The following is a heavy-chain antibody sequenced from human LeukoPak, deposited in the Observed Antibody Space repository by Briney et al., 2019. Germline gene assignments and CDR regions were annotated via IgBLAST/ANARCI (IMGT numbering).Heavy chain of an antibody. CDR1: GFIFSSYA. CDR2: ISASGGGT. J-gene: IGHJ3*02. Sequence: QTGGSLRLSCAASGFIFSSYAMTWVRQAPGKGLQWVSTISASGGGTYYTDSVKGRFTISRDNSKNTLYLQMNSLRAEDTAVYYCAKAGGLAPGIAVAGRDAFDIWGQGTMVTVSS. D-gene: IGHD6-19*01. CDR3: AKAGGLAPGIAVAGRDAFDI. V-gene: IGHV3-23*01.